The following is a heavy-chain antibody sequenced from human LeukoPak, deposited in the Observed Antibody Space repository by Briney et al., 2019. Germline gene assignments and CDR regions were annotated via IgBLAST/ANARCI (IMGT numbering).Heavy chain of an antibody. J-gene: IGHJ4*02. CDR2: IYPGDSDT. CDR3: ARIKYYDSSGYYPSYFDY. CDR1: GYIFTSYW. D-gene: IGHD3-22*01. Sequence: GTSLQISRKGSGYIFTSYWIGWVRQLPGKGLEWVGIIYPGDSDTRYSPSFQGQVTISADKSISTAYLQWSSLKASDTAMYYCARIKYYDSSGYYPSYFDYWGQGTLVTVSS. V-gene: IGHV5-51*01.